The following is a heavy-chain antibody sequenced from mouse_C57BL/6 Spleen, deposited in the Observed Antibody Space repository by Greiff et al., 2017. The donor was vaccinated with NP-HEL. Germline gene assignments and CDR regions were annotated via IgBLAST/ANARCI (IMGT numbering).Heavy chain of an antibody. J-gene: IGHJ4*01. CDR2: IRSKSNNYAT. CDR3: VRHDYGSRGGPMDY. Sequence: EVKVVESGGGLVQPKRSLKLSCAASGFSFNTYAMNWVRQAPGKGLEWVARIRSKSNNYATYYADSVKDRFTISRDNSESMLYLQMNNLKTEDTAMYYCVRHDYGSRGGPMDYWGQGTSVTVSS. CDR1: GFSFNTYA. V-gene: IGHV10-1*01. D-gene: IGHD1-1*01.